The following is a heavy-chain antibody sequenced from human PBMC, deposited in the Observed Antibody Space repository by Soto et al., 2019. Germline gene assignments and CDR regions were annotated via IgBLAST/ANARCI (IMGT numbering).Heavy chain of an antibody. CDR1: GGSMRSYY. CDR3: AGIGEDVYYGMDV. J-gene: IGHJ6*02. Sequence: QVQLQESGPGLVKPSETLSLTCSVSGGSMRSYYWNWLRQPAGKGLEWIGRIYSRGDTNYNPSVKSRGTMSVDTSKNEFSLRLNSVTAADTAVYYCAGIGEDVYYGMDVWGQGTTVTVSS. CDR2: IYSRGDT. D-gene: IGHD2-21*01. V-gene: IGHV4-4*07.